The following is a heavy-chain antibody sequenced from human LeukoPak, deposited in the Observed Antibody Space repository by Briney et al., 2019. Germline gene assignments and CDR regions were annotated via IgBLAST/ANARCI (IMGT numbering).Heavy chain of an antibody. V-gene: IGHV1-69*04. Sequence: SVKVSCRASGGTFSSYAISWVRQAPGQGLEWMGRIIPIFGIANYAQKFQGRVTITADKSTSTAYMELSSLRSEDTAVYYCAREPRTTVTTYYFDYWGQGTLVTVSS. D-gene: IGHD4-17*01. CDR3: AREPRTTVTTYYFDY. J-gene: IGHJ4*02. CDR2: IIPIFGIA. CDR1: GGTFSSYA.